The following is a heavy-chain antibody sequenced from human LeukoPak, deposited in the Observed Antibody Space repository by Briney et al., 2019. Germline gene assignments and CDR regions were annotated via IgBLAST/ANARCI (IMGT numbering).Heavy chain of an antibody. CDR1: GFTFSNAW. CDR2: IKSKTDGGTT. Sequence: GGSLRLSCAASGFTFSNAWMSWVRPAPGKGLEWVGRIKSKTDGGTTDYAAPVKGRFTISRDDSKNTLYLQMNSLKTEDTAVYYCTTKVRYFDWLLYRENWFDPWGQGTLVTVSS. V-gene: IGHV3-15*01. CDR3: TTKVRYFDWLLYRENWFDP. J-gene: IGHJ5*02. D-gene: IGHD3-9*01.